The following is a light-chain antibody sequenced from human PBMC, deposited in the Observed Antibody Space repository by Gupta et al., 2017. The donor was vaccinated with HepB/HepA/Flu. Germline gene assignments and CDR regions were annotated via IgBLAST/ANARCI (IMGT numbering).Light chain of an antibody. V-gene: IGKV3-11*01. CDR2: DAS. CDR1: QGVNNY. Sequence: EIVLTQSPVTLSLSPGERATLSCRASQGVNNYLAWYQQRPGRAPRLLIYDASNRATGIPARFSGSGSGTDFTLTISNLEPEDFAVYYCQQRINWPRTFGQGTKVEIK. CDR3: QQRINWPRT. J-gene: IGKJ1*01.